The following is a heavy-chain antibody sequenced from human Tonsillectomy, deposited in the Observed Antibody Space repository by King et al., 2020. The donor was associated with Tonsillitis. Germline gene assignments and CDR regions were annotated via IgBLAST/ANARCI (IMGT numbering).Heavy chain of an antibody. J-gene: IGHJ4*02. Sequence: VQLVESGGGLVQPGGSLRLSCAASGFTFSSYAMSWVRQAPGKGLEWVSASRSTGGSTFYADSVKGRFTISRDNSKNTLYLQMNSLRADDTAVYYCAKCPHTNSPDLDYWGQGTLVTVSS. CDR3: AKCPHTNSPDLDY. D-gene: IGHD1-1*01. CDR1: GFTFSSYA. CDR2: SRSTGGST. V-gene: IGHV3-23*04.